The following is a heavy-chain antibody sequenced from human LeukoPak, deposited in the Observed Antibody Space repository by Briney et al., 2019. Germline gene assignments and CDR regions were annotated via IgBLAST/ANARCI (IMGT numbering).Heavy chain of an antibody. Sequence: PSETLFLTCTVSGGSISSGGYYWSWIRQHPGKGLEWIGYIYYSGSTYYNPSLKSRVTISVDTSKNQFSLKLSSVTAADTAVYYCARAPKAYYYYMDVWGKGTTVTVSS. CDR1: GGSISSGGYY. J-gene: IGHJ6*03. V-gene: IGHV4-31*03. CDR3: ARAPKAYYYYMDV. CDR2: IYYSGST.